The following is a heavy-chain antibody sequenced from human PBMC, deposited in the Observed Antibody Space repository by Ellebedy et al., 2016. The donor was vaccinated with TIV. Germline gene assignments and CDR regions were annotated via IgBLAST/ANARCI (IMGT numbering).Heavy chain of an antibody. CDR3: ARRGSYGDYAVQVNSWFDR. CDR2: IYQDSSDQ. V-gene: IGHV3-7*01. CDR1: GFSFRSYW. Sequence: PGGSLRLSCAASGFSFRSYWMSWVRQAPGKGLEWVANIYQDSSDQYYVDSVTGRFTISRDNAKNSLFLQMNSLRAEDTAVYYCARRGSYGDYAVQVNSWFDRWGRGTLVTVSS. D-gene: IGHD3-16*01. J-gene: IGHJ5*02.